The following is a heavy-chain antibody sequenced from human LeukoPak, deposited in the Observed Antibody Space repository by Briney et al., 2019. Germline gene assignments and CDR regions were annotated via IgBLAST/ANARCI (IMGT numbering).Heavy chain of an antibody. CDR2: ISTS. CDR3: ARLTLSSSRHYGMDV. J-gene: IGHJ6*02. Sequence: GGSLRLSCAASGFTFSDSYMSWIRQAPGKGLEWVSYISTSADSVKGRFTISRDNAKNSLYLQMNSLRAEDTAVYYCARLTLSSSRHYGMDVWGQGTTVTVSS. D-gene: IGHD6-13*01. V-gene: IGHV3-11*03. CDR1: GFTFSDSY.